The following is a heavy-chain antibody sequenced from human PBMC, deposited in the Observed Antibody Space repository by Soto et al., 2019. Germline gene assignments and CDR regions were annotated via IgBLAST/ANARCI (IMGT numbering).Heavy chain of an antibody. CDR3: AKVLSGGYYYYGMDV. V-gene: IGHV3-9*01. Sequence: GGSLRLSCAASGFTFDDYAMHWVRQAPGKGLEWVSGISWNSGSIGYADSVKSRFTISRDNAKNSLYLQMNSLRAEDTVLYYCAKVLSGGYYYYGMDVWGQGTTVTVSS. CDR2: ISWNSGSI. J-gene: IGHJ6*02. D-gene: IGHD3-16*01. CDR1: GFTFDDYA.